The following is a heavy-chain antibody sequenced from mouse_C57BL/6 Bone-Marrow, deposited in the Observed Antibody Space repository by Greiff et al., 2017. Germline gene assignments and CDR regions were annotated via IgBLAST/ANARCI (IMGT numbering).Heavy chain of an antibody. Sequence: VQLQQPGAELVRPGSSVKLSCKASGYTFTSYWLGWVKQRPGQGLAWLGNLYPSHSETHYNQKFKDKATLTVDQSSSTAYMQLSSLTSEDSAVXYCARRDWEGDYWGQGTTLTGSS. CDR2: LYPSHSET. J-gene: IGHJ2*01. CDR1: GYTFTSYW. CDR3: ARRDWEGDY. V-gene: IGHV1-61*01. D-gene: IGHD4-1*01.